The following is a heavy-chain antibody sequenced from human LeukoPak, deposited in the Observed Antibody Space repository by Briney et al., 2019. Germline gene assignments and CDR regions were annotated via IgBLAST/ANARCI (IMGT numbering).Heavy chain of an antibody. Sequence: PEASVKVSCKASGYTFTSYDINWVRQATGQGLEWMGWMNPNSGNTGYAQKFQGRVTITRNTSISTAYMELSSLRSEDTAVYYCARASVQLERRWGEDWFDPWGQGTLVTVSS. CDR2: MNPNSGNT. CDR3: ARASVQLERRWGEDWFDP. CDR1: GYTFTSYD. D-gene: IGHD1-1*01. J-gene: IGHJ5*02. V-gene: IGHV1-8*03.